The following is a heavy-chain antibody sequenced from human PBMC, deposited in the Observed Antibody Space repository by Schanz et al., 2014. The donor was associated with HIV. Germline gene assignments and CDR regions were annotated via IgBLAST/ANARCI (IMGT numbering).Heavy chain of an antibody. CDR1: GFTFSSYW. J-gene: IGHJ4*02. CDR3: ASTRERYSGATSGFDY. V-gene: IGHV3-7*01. CDR2: IKQDESEK. D-gene: IGHD1-26*01. Sequence: EVQLVESGGGLVQPGGSLRLSCAASGFTFSSYWMSWVRQAPGKGLEWVANIKQDESEKYYVDSVKGRFTISRDNAKMSLYLRMNSLRAEDTAVYYCASTRERYSGATSGFDYWGQGTLVTVST.